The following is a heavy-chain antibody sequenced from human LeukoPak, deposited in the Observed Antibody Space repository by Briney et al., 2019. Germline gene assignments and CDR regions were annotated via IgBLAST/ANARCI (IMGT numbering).Heavy chain of an antibody. D-gene: IGHD6-19*01. J-gene: IGHJ3*02. V-gene: IGHV3-21*01. CDR1: GFTFSSYS. CDR3: ARDRYSSGWYGWDAFDI. CDR2: ISSSSSYI. Sequence: GGSLRLSCAASGFTFSSYSMNWVRQAPGKGLEWVSSISSSSSYIYYADSVKGRFTISRDNAKNSLYLQMNSLRAEDTAVYYCARDRYSSGWYGWDAFDIWGQGTMVTVSS.